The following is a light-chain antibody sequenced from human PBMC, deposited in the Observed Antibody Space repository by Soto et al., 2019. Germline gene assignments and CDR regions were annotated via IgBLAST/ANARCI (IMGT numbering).Light chain of an antibody. Sequence: QSALTQPASVSGSLGQSITISCTGTSSDIGGYNHVSWYQQHPGKAPKFMIYDVSNRPSGVSNRFSGSKSGNTASLTISGLQAEDEADYYCSSYTTSGTYVFXTGTKVTVL. V-gene: IGLV2-14*03. CDR3: SSYTTSGTYV. J-gene: IGLJ1*01. CDR1: SSDIGGYNH. CDR2: DVS.